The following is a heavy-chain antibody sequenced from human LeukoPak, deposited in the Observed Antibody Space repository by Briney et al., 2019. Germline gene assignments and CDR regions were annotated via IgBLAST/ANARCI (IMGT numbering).Heavy chain of an antibody. CDR2: IYPGDSDT. CDR1: GYSFTSYW. CDR3: ARAPAAGAGAFNWFAP. Sequence: GESLKISCKGSGYSFTSYWIGWVRQMPGKGLEWMGIIYPGDSDTRYSPSFQGQVTISADKSISTAYLQWNSLKASDTGIYYCARAPAAGAGAFNWFAPWGQGTLVTVSS. V-gene: IGHV5-51*01. J-gene: IGHJ5*02. D-gene: IGHD6-13*01.